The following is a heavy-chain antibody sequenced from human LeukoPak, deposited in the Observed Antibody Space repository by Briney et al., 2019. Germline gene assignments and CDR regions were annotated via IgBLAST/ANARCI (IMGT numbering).Heavy chain of an antibody. V-gene: IGHV3-7*01. CDR3: ARGSVVDESGSYYRWFDL. Sequence: GGSLSLSCVASGFTFSDHSMMWVRQAPGKGLEWVANIKRDGSERNYVDPVRGRFTVSRDNRENSLYLHLNSLGVEDTAVYCARGSVVDESGSYYRWFDLWDQGSLVSVS. CDR1: GFTFSDHS. J-gene: IGHJ5*01. D-gene: IGHD3-10*01. CDR2: IKRDGSER.